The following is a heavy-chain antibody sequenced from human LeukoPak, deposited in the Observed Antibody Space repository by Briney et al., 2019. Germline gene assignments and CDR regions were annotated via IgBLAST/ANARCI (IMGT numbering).Heavy chain of an antibody. D-gene: IGHD4-17*01. CDR1: GFTFSSYS. Sequence: GGSLRLSCAASGFTFSSYSMNWDREAPGKGLEWVSSISSSSSYIYYADSVKGRFTISRDNAKNSLYLQINSLRAEDTAVYYCARADYGDFTFDYWGQGTLVTVSS. V-gene: IGHV3-21*01. CDR2: ISSSSSYI. CDR3: ARADYGDFTFDY. J-gene: IGHJ4*02.